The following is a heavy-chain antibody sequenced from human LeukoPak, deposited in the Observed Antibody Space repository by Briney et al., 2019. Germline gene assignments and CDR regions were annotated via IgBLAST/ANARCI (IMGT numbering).Heavy chain of an antibody. J-gene: IGHJ4*02. CDR1: GGSISGSY. CDR2: IYTSGST. CDR3: AGTYYYDSSGYPREETFDY. D-gene: IGHD3-22*01. V-gene: IGHV4-4*07. Sequence: SETLHLTCTVSGGSISGSYWSWIRQPAGKGLEWIGRIYTSGSTNYNYNPSLKSRVTMSVDTSKNQFSLKVSSVTAEDTAVYYCAGTYYYDSSGYPREETFDYWGQGTLVTVSS.